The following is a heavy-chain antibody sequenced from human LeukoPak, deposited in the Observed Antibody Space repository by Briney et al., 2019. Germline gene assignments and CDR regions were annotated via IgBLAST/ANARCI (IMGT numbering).Heavy chain of an antibody. D-gene: IGHD2-15*01. CDR1: GFTFSRYA. CDR2: ISYDGSNK. Sequence: GRSLRLSCAASGFTFSRYAMHWVRQTPGRGLAWVTVISYDGSNKYYADSVKGRFTISRDNSKNTLFLQMNSLRAEDTAVYYCAKMRPRYCSGGSCDVDWFDPWGQGTLVTVSS. CDR3: AKMRPRYCSGGSCDVDWFDP. V-gene: IGHV3-30*18. J-gene: IGHJ5*02.